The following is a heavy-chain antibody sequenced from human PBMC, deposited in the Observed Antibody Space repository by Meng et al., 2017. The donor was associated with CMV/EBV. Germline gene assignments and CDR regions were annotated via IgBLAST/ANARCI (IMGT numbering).Heavy chain of an antibody. CDR2: INPRGDIT. CDR3: AREKGDTNYFDS. V-gene: IGHV1-46*01. D-gene: IGHD1-26*01. J-gene: IGHJ4*02. Sequence: CKASGYTFSNDYAHWVRQAPGQGLEWMGVINPRGDITTYAQKFQGRVTMTRETSASTVHMDLSSLGSEDTAVYYCAREKGDTNYFDSWGQGTLVTVSS. CDR1: GYTFSNDY.